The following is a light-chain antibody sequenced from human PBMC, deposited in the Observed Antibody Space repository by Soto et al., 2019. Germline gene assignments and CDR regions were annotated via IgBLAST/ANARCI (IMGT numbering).Light chain of an antibody. V-gene: IGKV3D-15*01. CDR1: QSLTNS. Sequence: EFVLTQSPGTLSLSPGERATLSCRASQSLTNSFIAWYQQRPGQAPRLLIYGASTRATGVPARFSGSGSETEFTLSISSLQSEDFAIYYCQQYNNWPITFGQGTRLEIK. CDR2: GAS. J-gene: IGKJ5*01. CDR3: QQYNNWPIT.